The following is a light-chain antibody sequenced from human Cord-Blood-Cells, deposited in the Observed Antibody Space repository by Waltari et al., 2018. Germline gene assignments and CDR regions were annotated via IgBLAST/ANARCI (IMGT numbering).Light chain of an antibody. CDR3: QVWESSSDHVV. J-gene: IGLJ2*01. Sequence: SYVLTQPPSVSVAPGKTARITCGGNNIGSKSVHWYQQKPGQAPVLVIYYASDRPSGIPERFSGSNSGNTATLTISRVEAGDEADYYCQVWESSSDHVVFGGGTKLTVL. CDR2: YAS. V-gene: IGLV3-21*01. CDR1: NIGSKS.